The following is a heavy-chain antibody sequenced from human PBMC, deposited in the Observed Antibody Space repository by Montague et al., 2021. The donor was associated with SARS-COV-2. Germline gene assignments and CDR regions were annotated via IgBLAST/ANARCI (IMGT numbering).Heavy chain of an antibody. D-gene: IGHD2-15*01. Sequence: SETLSLTCTVSGGSISSNNWCWIRHPPRTGLEWIGYINNSGSSNYYHSPKSRGTITVYTSKNQFSLKLSTVAAAATAAYYCARGHAYRGGSCWWEYWFDPWGQGTLVTVSS. CDR3: ARGHAYRGGSCWWEYWFDP. J-gene: IGHJ5*02. CDR2: INNSGSS. CDR1: GGSISSNN. V-gene: IGHV4-59*01.